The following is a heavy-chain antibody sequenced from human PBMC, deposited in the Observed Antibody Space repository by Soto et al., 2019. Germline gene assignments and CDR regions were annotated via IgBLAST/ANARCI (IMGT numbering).Heavy chain of an antibody. CDR1: GYTFTSYG. CDR3: ARVVLTFGRVIATNYGMEV. J-gene: IGHJ6*01. Sequence: GAAVKVSCKASGYTFTSYGISWVRQAPGQGLEWMGWISAYNGNTNYAQKLQGRVTMTTDTSTSTAYMELRSLRSYDTAVYYCARVVLTFGRVIATNYGMEVWGEGITVTVS. D-gene: IGHD3-16*02. V-gene: IGHV1-18*01. CDR2: ISAYNGNT.